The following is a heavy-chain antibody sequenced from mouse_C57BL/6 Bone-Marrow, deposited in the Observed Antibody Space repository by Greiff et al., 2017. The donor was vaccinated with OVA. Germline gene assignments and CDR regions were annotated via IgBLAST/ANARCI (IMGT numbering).Heavy chain of an antibody. V-gene: IGHV5-17*01. CDR3: ARRIYGGYNAWFAY. CDR1: GFTFSDYG. D-gene: IGHD2-3*01. CDR2: ISSGSSTI. J-gene: IGHJ3*01. Sequence: EVKLVESGGGLVKPGGSLKLSCAASGFTFSDYGMHWVRQAPEKGLEWVAYISSGSSTIYYADTVKGRFTISRDNAKNTLFLQMTSLRSEDTAMYYCARRIYGGYNAWFAYWGQGTLVTVSA.